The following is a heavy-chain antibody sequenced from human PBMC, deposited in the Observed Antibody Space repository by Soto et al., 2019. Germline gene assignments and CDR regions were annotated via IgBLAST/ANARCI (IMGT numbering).Heavy chain of an antibody. CDR2: VFHTGRT. CDR3: AKTSAGRGYFYP. V-gene: IGHV4-31*10. Sequence: QVVLQESGPGLLKPSQTLSLTCTVSGESLSGGVDYWSWIRQSSGGGLEWIGYVFHTGRTSYNPALKGRVHISTDPSKNQFSLRPTSLTAADTAVYFCAKTSAGRGYFYPWGHGRPVNVSP. D-gene: IGHD6-25*01. CDR1: GESLSGGVDY. J-gene: IGHJ5*02.